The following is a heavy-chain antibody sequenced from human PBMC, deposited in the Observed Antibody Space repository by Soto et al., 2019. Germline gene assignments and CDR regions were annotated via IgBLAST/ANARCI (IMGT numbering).Heavy chain of an antibody. J-gene: IGHJ4*02. V-gene: IGHV4-59*01. CDR2: IYYSGRT. D-gene: IGHD3-16*02. Sequence: QVQLQESGPGLVKPSETLSLTCSISGGSISDYQWSWIRQPPGKGLEWIGDIYYSGRTNYNPSLKSRVTISLDTSTKQFSLRLRSVTAADTAVYYCARMRGLGDISTYFDYWGQGALVTVSS. CDR1: GGSISDYQ. CDR3: ARMRGLGDISTYFDY.